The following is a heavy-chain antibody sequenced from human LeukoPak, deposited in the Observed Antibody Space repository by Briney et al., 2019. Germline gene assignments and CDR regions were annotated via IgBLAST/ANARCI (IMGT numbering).Heavy chain of an antibody. CDR2: IYYSGST. D-gene: IGHD3-22*01. V-gene: IGHV4-59*01. Sequence: SETLSLTCTVSDGSISSYYWSWIRQPPGKGLEWIGYIYYSGSTNYNPSLTSRVTISVDTSKNQFSLKLSSVTAADTAVYYCARGRRDSSGYYNDYWGQGTLVTVSS. J-gene: IGHJ4*02. CDR1: DGSISSYY. CDR3: ARGRRDSSGYYNDY.